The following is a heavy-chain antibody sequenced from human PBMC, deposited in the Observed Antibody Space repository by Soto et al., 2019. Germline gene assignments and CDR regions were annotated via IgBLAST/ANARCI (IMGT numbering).Heavy chain of an antibody. CDR2: ISAYDGKT. J-gene: IGHJ5*02. CDR3: AIDPHEFWTSYWFAP. V-gene: IGHV1-18*01. D-gene: IGHD3-3*01. CDR1: GYTFNTYG. Sequence: ASVKVSCKTSGYTFNTYGINWVRQAPGQGLELMGWISAYDGKTTYAEKFQGRVTLTTDTSTSTAYMELRSLRSDDTAIYYCAIDPHEFWTSYWFAPWGQGSPVTVYS.